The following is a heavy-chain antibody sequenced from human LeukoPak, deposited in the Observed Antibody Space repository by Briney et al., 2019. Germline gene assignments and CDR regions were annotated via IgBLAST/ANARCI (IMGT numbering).Heavy chain of an antibody. CDR1: GFTFSSYS. CDR3: ARRKWADTAAAGAKYFGMDV. D-gene: IGHD6-13*01. CDR2: ISSSTSTM. J-gene: IGHJ6*02. Sequence: GGSLTLSCAASGFTFSSYSMNWVRQAPGKGLEWVSYISSSTSTMYYADSVKGRFTISRDNSKNTLYLQMNSLRVEDTAVYYCARRKWADTAAAGAKYFGMDVWGQGTTVTVSS. V-gene: IGHV3-48*01.